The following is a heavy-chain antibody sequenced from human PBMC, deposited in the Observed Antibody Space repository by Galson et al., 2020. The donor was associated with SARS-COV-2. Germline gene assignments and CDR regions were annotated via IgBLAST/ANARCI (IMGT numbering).Heavy chain of an antibody. CDR2: ISYDGSNK. Sequence: QLGESLKISCAASGFTFSSYAMHWVRQAPGKGLEWVAVISYDGSNKYYADSVKGRFTISRDNSKNTLYLQMNSLRAEDTAVYYCARDGGSYMDVWGKGTTVTVS. CDR1: GFTFSSYA. D-gene: IGHD2-15*01. V-gene: IGHV3-30*04. J-gene: IGHJ6*03. CDR3: ARDGGSYMDV.